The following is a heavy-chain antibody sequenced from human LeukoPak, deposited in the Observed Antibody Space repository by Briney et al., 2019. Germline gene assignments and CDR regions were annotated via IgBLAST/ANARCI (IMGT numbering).Heavy chain of an antibody. D-gene: IGHD2-8*02. V-gene: IGHV3-30*02. Sequence: GGSLRLSCAASGFTFRNYGMHWVRQATGKGLEWVSFIWSDGNNRFYADSVKGRFTISRDNSKNMLYLQMDSLRPEDPAVYFCAKDRPPRFSGGATRYSDYWGQGTLVTVSS. CDR3: AKDRPPRFSGGATRYSDY. CDR2: IWSDGNNR. CDR1: GFTFRNYG. J-gene: IGHJ4*02.